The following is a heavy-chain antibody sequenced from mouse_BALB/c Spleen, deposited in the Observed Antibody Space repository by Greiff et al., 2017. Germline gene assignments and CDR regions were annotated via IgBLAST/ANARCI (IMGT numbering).Heavy chain of an antibody. CDR2: IYYSGTI. J-gene: IGHJ2*01. CDR3: ERDSCRYGCCFDY. D-gene: IGHD2-14*01. CDR1: GISITTGNYR. V-gene: IGHV3-5*02. Sequence: VQLQQSGPGLVKPSQTVSLTCTVTGISITTGNYRWSWIRQFPGKKLEWIGYIYYSGTITYNPSLTSRTTITRDTSKNQFFLEMNSLTAEDTATYYCERDSCRYGCCFDYWGQGTTLTVSS.